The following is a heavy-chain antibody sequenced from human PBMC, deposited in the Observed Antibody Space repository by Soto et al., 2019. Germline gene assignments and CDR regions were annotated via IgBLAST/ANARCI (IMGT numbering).Heavy chain of an antibody. D-gene: IGHD1-26*01. CDR3: ARHAGASYYYGMDV. CDR1: GYRFSSFW. CDR2: IYPGDATT. Sequence: GESLKISCKSSGYRFSSFWIAWVRQKPGKGLEWMGIIYPGDATTIYSPSFQGRLTISVDMSISTAHLQWYDLKASDSAMYYCARHAGASYYYGMDVWGQGTTVTVSS. J-gene: IGHJ6*02. V-gene: IGHV5-51*01.